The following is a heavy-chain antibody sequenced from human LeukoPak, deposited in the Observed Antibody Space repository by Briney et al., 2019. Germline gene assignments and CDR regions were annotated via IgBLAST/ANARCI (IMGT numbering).Heavy chain of an antibody. CDR2: IYPGDSET. CDR1: GYSFTSSW. CDR3: ARQYITGWQSFDY. D-gene: IGHD6-19*01. V-gene: IGHV5-51*01. Sequence: GESLKISCKPSGYSFTSSWIGWVRQMPGKGLEWMRIIYPGDSETIYSPSFQGQVTISVDKSFSTAYLQWSSLKASDTAMYYCARQYITGWQSFDYWGQGTLVTVSS. J-gene: IGHJ4*02.